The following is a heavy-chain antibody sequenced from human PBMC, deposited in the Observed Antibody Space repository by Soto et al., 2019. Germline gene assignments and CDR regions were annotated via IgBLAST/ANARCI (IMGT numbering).Heavy chain of an antibody. Sequence: QLQLQESGPGLVKPSETLSLTCTVSGGSISSSSYYWGWIRQPPGKGLEWIGSIYYSGSTYYNPSLKSRVTISVDTSKNQFSLTLSSVTAADTAVYYYARHELTVTTPKYWYFDLWGRGTLVTVSS. CDR2: IYYSGST. J-gene: IGHJ2*01. V-gene: IGHV4-39*01. CDR3: ARHELTVTTPKYWYFDL. D-gene: IGHD4-17*01. CDR1: GGSISSSSYY.